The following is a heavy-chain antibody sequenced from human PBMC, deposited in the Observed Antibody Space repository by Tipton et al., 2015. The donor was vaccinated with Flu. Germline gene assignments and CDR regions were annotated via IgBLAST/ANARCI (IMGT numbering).Heavy chain of an antibody. J-gene: IGHJ4*02. D-gene: IGHD6-19*01. Sequence: SLRLSCAASGLIFSNYVMSWVRQAPGKGLEWVSSISGSGDGTYHADSVKGRFTISRDNSKNTLYLQMNSLTAEDTALYYCAKGRDSRGWYLAFDYWGQGTLVTVSS. CDR3: AKGRDSRGWYLAFDY. V-gene: IGHV3-23*01. CDR2: ISGSGDGT. CDR1: GLIFSNYV.